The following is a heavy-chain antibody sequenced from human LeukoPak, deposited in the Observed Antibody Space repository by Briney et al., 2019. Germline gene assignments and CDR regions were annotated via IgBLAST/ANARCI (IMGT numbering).Heavy chain of an antibody. D-gene: IGHD6-13*01. CDR1: GYTFTDYY. CDR3: ARGKGIAAAGTFDY. V-gene: IGHV1-69*13. J-gene: IGHJ4*02. Sequence: ASVKVSCKASGYTFTDYYMHWVRQAPGQGLEWMGWINPIFGTANYAQKFQGRVTITADESTSTAYMELSSLRSEDTAVYYCARGKGIAAAGTFDYWGQGTLVTVSS. CDR2: INPIFGTA.